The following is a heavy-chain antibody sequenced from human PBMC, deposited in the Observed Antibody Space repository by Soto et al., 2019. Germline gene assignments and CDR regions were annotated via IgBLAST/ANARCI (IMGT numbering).Heavy chain of an antibody. CDR3: AKGGEGSCSQTSCLYFSDS. CDR1: GFTFSTYA. Sequence: EVQLLDSGGGLVQPGGSLRLSCAASGFTFSTYAMSWVRQAPGKGLEWVSTISGSGDSSYYATSVNGRFTISRDNARNTLALQMNSLRAEDTAVYYCAKGGEGSCSQTSCLYFSDSWGQGTLVTVSS. D-gene: IGHD2-15*01. J-gene: IGHJ4*02. V-gene: IGHV3-23*01. CDR2: ISGSGDSS.